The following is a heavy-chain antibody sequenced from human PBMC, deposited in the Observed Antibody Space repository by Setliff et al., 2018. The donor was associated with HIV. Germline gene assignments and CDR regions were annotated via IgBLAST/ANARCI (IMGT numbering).Heavy chain of an antibody. Sequence: PGESLKISCRGFGYSFGDYWIGWVRQKPGKGLEWMGIIFPADSDTRVNPSFQGQVTISADKSTYAAFLQRTSLKASDTGIYYCARHRVDTSMLVVKDPGAFDLWGQGTLVNVSA. CDR3: ARHRVDTSMLVVKDPGAFDL. D-gene: IGHD3-22*01. V-gene: IGHV5-51*01. CDR2: IFPADSDT. J-gene: IGHJ3*01. CDR1: GYSFGDYW.